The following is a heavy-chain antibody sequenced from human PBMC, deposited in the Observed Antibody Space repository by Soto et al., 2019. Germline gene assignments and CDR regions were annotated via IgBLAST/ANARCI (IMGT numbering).Heavy chain of an antibody. CDR3: ASSSGNNYGVGTNYYFDY. J-gene: IGHJ4*02. CDR1: GGTFSTYS. D-gene: IGHD1-26*01. V-gene: IGHV1-69*06. CDR2: IIPIFGTA. Sequence: QVQLVQSGAEVKKPGSSVKVSCKTSGGTFSTYSIVWVRQPPGEGLEWMGGIIPIFGTANYAQKLQDRVTITADKSTNTAFMELSSLKSEDTAMYYCASSSGNNYGVGTNYYFDYWGQGTLVTVSS.